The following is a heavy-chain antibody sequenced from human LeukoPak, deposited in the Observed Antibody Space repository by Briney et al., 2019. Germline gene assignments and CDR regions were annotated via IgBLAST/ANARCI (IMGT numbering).Heavy chain of an antibody. CDR3: ARHTSRGSPARGCYNCGMDV. V-gene: IGHV4-59*08. D-gene: IGHD3-10*01. CDR2: IYYSGST. J-gene: IGHJ6*02. CDR1: GGSFTSYH. Sequence: SETLSLTCAVSGGSFTSYHWSWVRPSPGKGLEGMGDIYYSGSTNYNPSLKSRVTISVDTSKIQISMKQSSVTAEETAVYYCARHTSRGSPARGCYNCGMDVWGQGTTVTVSS.